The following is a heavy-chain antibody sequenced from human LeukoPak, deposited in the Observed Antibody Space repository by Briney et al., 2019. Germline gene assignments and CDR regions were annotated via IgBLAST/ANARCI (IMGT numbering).Heavy chain of an antibody. J-gene: IGHJ6*03. CDR1: GYSISSGYY. CDR3: ARSPGYCSGGSCRHYYYYYYMDV. CDR2: IYHSGST. Sequence: SETLSLTCAVSGYSISSGYYWGWIRQPPGKGLEWIGSIYHSGSTNYNPSLKSRVTISVDTSKNQFSLKLSSVTAADTAVYYCARSPGYCSGGSCRHYYYYYYMDVWGKGTTVTVSS. D-gene: IGHD2-15*01. V-gene: IGHV4-38-2*01.